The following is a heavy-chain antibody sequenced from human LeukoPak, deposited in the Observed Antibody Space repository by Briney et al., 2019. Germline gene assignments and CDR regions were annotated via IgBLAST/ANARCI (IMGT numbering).Heavy chain of an antibody. J-gene: IGHJ4*02. V-gene: IGHV3-74*01. CDR3: ARTAASFDY. CDR2: IDNDGTST. Sequence: GGSLRLSCAASGFSLSTYWMHWVRHAPGKGLVWVSRIDNDGTSTTYADSVKGRFTISRDNAKNAVYLQMNSLRAEDTAVYYCARTAASFDYWGQGTLVTVSS. D-gene: IGHD6-25*01. CDR1: GFSLSTYW.